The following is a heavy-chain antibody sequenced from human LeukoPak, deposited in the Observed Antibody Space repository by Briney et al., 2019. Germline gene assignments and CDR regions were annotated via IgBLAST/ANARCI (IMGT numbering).Heavy chain of an antibody. V-gene: IGHV3-23*01. D-gene: IGHD1-26*01. CDR2: IIGSGGRT. Sequence: GGSLRLFCATSGFTFNNYNMNWVRQAPGRALEWVSSIIGSGGRTYYADSVRGRFTISRDNSKNTLYLQMNSLRAEDTAVYYCAKTLVGATLAFDSWGQGILVTVSS. CDR3: AKTLVGATLAFDS. CDR1: GFTFNNYN. J-gene: IGHJ4*02.